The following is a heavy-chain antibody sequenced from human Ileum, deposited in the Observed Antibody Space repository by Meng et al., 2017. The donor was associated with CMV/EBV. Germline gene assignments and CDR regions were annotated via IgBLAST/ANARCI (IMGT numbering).Heavy chain of an antibody. CDR3: ARPAQGEIRIDY. J-gene: IGHJ4*02. D-gene: IGHD3-16*01. V-gene: IGHV1-18*04. Sequence: QVHMVQSGPEVRKPGASIKVSCKTSGYVFANDLISWVRQAPGQGLECMGWVNPNNGDTKYAQKFQGRVAMTTDTSTSTAYMELRSLTSDDTAVYYCARPAQGEIRIDYWGQGTLVTVSS. CDR2: VNPNNGDT. CDR1: GYVFANDL.